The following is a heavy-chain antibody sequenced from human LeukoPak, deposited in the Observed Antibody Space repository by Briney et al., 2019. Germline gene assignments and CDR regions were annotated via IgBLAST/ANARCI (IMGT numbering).Heavy chain of an antibody. V-gene: IGHV1-18*01. CDR2: ISPYNGNT. J-gene: IGHJ3*02. Sequence: ASVKVSCKASGYTFTTYPISWLRQVPGQGLEWMGWISPYNGNTNYAQKLQGRVSVTTDTSTSTAYMELRSLRSDDTAVYYCARGAILRILGSRNYYNFGDAFDIWGQGTMVTVSS. D-gene: IGHD3-10*01. CDR3: ARGAILRILGSRNYYNFGDAFDI. CDR1: GYTFTTYP.